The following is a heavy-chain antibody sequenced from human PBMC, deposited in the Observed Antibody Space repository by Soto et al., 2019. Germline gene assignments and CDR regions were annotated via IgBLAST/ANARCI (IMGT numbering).Heavy chain of an antibody. D-gene: IGHD3-3*01. CDR2: MNPNSGNT. Sequence: QVQLLQSGAEVKKPGTSVRVSCRASGYTFKDYDINWVRRAPGQGLEWMGWMNPNSGNTAYARKFHDRITMTRSVSARTASMELSSLTPEDTAVYYCARRMTWSLWCFDLWGSGTQVTVS. CDR1: GYTFKDYD. J-gene: IGHJ2*01. CDR3: ARRMTWSLWCFDL. V-gene: IGHV1-8*01.